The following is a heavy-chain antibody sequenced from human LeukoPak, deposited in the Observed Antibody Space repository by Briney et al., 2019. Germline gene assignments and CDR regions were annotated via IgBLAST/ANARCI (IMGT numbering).Heavy chain of an antibody. D-gene: IGHD1-7*01. J-gene: IGHJ4*02. Sequence: GGSLRLSCAASGFTFSNDSMSWVRQAPGKGLEWVANIKQDGSEKYYVDSVKGRFTISRDNAKNSLYLQMTSLRAEDTAVYYCAKNKWNYDYWGQGTLVTVSS. CDR1: GFTFSNDS. CDR3: AKNKWNYDY. V-gene: IGHV3-7*01. CDR2: IKQDGSEK.